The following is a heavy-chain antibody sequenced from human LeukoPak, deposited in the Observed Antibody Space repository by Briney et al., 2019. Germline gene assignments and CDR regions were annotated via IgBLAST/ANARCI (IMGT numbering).Heavy chain of an antibody. CDR1: GYTFTSYD. J-gene: IGHJ4*02. CDR3: ARGGTAMVRGSGDY. D-gene: IGHD5-18*01. V-gene: IGHV1-8*03. CDR2: MYPNSGNT. Sequence: ASVKVSCKASGYTFTSYDINWVRQTTGQGLEWMGWMYPNSGNTGYAQKFQGRVTITRNTSISTAYMELSSLRSEDTAVYYCARGGTAMVRGSGDYWGQGTLVTVSS.